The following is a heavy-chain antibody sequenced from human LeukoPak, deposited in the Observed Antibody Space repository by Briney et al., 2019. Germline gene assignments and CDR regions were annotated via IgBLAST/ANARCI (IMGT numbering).Heavy chain of an antibody. Sequence: GASVKVSCKASGYTFTSYGISWVRQAPGQGLEWMGWISAYNGDTSYAQKLQGRVTMTTDTSTRTAYMELRSLRSDDTAVYYCARHLGCSSTSCPKGYWGQGTLVTVSS. CDR3: ARHLGCSSTSCPKGY. J-gene: IGHJ4*02. CDR1: GYTFTSYG. D-gene: IGHD2-2*01. CDR2: ISAYNGDT. V-gene: IGHV1-18*01.